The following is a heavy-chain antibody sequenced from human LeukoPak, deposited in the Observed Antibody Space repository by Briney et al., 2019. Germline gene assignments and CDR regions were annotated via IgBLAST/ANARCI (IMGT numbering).Heavy chain of an antibody. V-gene: IGHV3-11*05. CDR3: TRAWMRMAEAGLVEY. Sequence: PGGSLRLSCEASGFTFSDYCMSWIRQAPGKGLEWVSYISSSSSYTNYADSVKGRLTISRDNAKNSLYLRMNSLKAEDTAVYYCTRAWMRMAEAGLVEYWGQGTLVTVSS. J-gene: IGHJ4*02. D-gene: IGHD6-13*01. CDR1: GFTFSDYC. CDR2: ISSSSSYT.